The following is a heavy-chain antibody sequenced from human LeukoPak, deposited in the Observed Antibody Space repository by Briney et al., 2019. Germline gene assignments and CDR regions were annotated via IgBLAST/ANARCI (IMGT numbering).Heavy chain of an antibody. V-gene: IGHV3-74*01. CDR1: GFTFSSHW. Sequence: GGSLRLSCAASGFTFSSHWMHWVRQAPGKGLVWVSRINSDGSSTSYADSVKGRFTISRDNAKNTLYLQMNSLRAEDTAVYYCARDPSDYDFWSGYLDYWGQGTLVTVSS. CDR3: ARDPSDYDFWSGYLDY. CDR2: INSDGSST. J-gene: IGHJ4*02. D-gene: IGHD3-3*01.